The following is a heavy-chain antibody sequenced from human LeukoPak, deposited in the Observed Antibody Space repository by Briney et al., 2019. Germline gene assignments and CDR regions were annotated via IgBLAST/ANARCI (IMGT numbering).Heavy chain of an antibody. CDR1: GGSISSYY. CDR3: ARVGQDWYYYYYMDV. D-gene: IGHD3/OR15-3a*01. Sequence: PSETLSLTCTVSGGSISSYYWSWIRQPPGKGLEWIGYIYYSGSTNYNPSLKSRVTISVDTSKNQFSLKLSSVTAADTAVYYCARVGQDWYYYYYMDVWGKGTTVTVSS. V-gene: IGHV4-59*08. J-gene: IGHJ6*03. CDR2: IYYSGST.